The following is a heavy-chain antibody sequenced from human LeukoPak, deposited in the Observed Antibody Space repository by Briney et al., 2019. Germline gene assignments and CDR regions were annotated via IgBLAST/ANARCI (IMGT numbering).Heavy chain of an antibody. D-gene: IGHD4-23*01. CDR2: ISYGGSKK. Sequence: GGSLRLSCAASGCTFSSFAIHWVRQAPGKGLEWVTVISYGGSKKYYADSVKGRFTISRDNSKNTLYLQMNSLRAEDTALYYCAKDAVDALDYWGQGTLVTVSS. V-gene: IGHV3-30*18. J-gene: IGHJ4*02. CDR1: GCTFSSFA. CDR3: AKDAVDALDY.